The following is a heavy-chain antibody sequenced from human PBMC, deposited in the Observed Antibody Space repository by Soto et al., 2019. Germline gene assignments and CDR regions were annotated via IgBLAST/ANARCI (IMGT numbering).Heavy chain of an antibody. CDR3: ARSAAAGTVYFDY. CDR2: IYYSGST. Sequence: PSETLSLTCTVSGGSISSGGYYWSWIRQHPGKGLEWIGYIYYSGSTYYNPSLKSRVTISVDTSKNQFSLKLSSVTAADTAVYYCARSAAAGTVYFDYWGQGTLVTVSS. J-gene: IGHJ4*02. D-gene: IGHD6-13*01. CDR1: GGSISSGGYY. V-gene: IGHV4-31*03.